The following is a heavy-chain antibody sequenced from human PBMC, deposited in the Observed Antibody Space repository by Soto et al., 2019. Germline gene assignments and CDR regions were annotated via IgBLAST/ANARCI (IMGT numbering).Heavy chain of an antibody. CDR2: IVVGSGNT. CDR1: GFTFTSSD. J-gene: IGHJ4*02. D-gene: IGHD2-15*01. Sequence: QMQLVQSGPEVKKPGTSVKVSCKASGFTFTSSDVQWVRQARGQGLEWIGWIVVGSGNTKYAQKFQRRVNMTRDRATSTADMAMSSLRSEVTAVYYWAAAIGDRSGYYFAYWGQGTLVTVSS. V-gene: IGHV1-58*01. CDR3: AAAIGDRSGYYFAY.